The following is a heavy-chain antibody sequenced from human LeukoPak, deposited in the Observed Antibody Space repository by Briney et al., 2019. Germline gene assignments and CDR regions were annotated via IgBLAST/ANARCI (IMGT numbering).Heavy chain of an antibody. CDR1: GGSFSGYY. Sequence: PSETLSLTCAVYGGSFSGYYWSWIRQPPGKGLEWIGEINHSGSTNYNPSLKSRVTISVDTSKNQFSLKLSSVTAADTAVYYCARSFGGGIYDSSGPFDYWGQGTLVTVSS. J-gene: IGHJ4*02. CDR2: INHSGST. D-gene: IGHD3-22*01. V-gene: IGHV4-34*01. CDR3: ARSFGGGIYDSSGPFDY.